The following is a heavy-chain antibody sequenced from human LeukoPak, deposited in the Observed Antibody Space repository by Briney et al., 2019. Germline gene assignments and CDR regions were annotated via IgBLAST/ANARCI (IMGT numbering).Heavy chain of an antibody. J-gene: IGHJ4*02. Sequence: PSESLSLTCAVYGGSFSGYYWSWIRQPPWKGLEWIGEINHSGSTNYNPSLKSRVTISVDTSKNQFSLKLSSVTAADTAVYYCARVDYYDSSGPPHWGQGTLVTVSS. CDR3: ARVDYYDSSGPPH. D-gene: IGHD3-22*01. V-gene: IGHV4-34*01. CDR1: GGSFSGYY. CDR2: INHSGST.